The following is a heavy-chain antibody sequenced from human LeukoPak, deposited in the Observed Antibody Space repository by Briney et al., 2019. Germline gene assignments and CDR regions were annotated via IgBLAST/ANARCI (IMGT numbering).Heavy chain of an antibody. V-gene: IGHV4-34*01. Sequence: SETLSLTCAVYGGSFSGYYWSWIRQPPGKGLEWIGEINHSGSTNYNPSLKSRVTISVDTSKSQFSLKLSSVTAADTAVYYCARAPEMELRFLEPGNAFDIWGQGTMVTVSS. D-gene: IGHD3-3*01. J-gene: IGHJ3*02. CDR1: GGSFSGYY. CDR2: INHSGST. CDR3: ARAPEMELRFLEPGNAFDI.